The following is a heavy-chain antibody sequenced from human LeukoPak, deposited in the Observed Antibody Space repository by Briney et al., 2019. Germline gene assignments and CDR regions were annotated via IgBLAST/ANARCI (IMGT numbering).Heavy chain of an antibody. J-gene: IGHJ4*02. D-gene: IGHD3-10*01. CDR2: IHPNSGGT. Sequence: GASVKVSCKASGYTFTAYYMHWVRQAPGQGLEWMGWIHPNSGGTNYAQRFQGRVTMTRDTSISTAYMELSRLRSDDTAVYYCARGGDYGSGSYYRGFFDYWGQGTQVTVSS. CDR1: GYTFTAYY. V-gene: IGHV1-2*02. CDR3: ARGGDYGSGSYYRGFFDY.